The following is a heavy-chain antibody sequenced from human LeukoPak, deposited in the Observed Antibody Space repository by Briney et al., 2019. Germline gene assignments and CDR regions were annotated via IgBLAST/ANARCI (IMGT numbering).Heavy chain of an antibody. CDR1: GFTFGDYA. V-gene: IGHV3-30*02. D-gene: IGHD2-21*01. Sequence: GGSLRLSCTASGFTFGDYAMSWVRQAPGKGLEWVAFIRYDGSNKYYADSVKGRFTISRDNSKNTLYLQMNRLRPEDAAVYYCAKAPVTTCRGAYCYPFDYWGQGTLVTVSS. CDR3: AKAPVTTCRGAYCYPFDY. J-gene: IGHJ4*02. CDR2: IRYDGSNK.